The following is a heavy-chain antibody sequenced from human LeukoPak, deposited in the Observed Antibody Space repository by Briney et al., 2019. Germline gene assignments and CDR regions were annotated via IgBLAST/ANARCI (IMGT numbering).Heavy chain of an antibody. J-gene: IGHJ4*02. CDR2: ISNGGST. D-gene: IGHD3-22*01. Sequence: GGSLRLSCAASGYTVSSNYMGWVRQAPGKGLEWVSVISNGGSTYYADSVKGRFTISRDNSKNTLYLQMNSLRAEDTAVYYCARGGDSSGYSKRPYDYWGRGTLVTVSS. CDR3: ARGGDSSGYSKRPYDY. CDR1: GYTVSSNY. V-gene: IGHV3-53*01.